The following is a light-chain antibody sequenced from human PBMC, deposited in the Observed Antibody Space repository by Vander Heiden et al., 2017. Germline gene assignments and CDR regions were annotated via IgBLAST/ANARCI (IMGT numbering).Light chain of an antibody. CDR1: QSISSY. CDR2: AAS. V-gene: IGKV1-39*01. Sequence: ASVGDRVTITCRASQSISSYLNWYQQKPGKAPKLLIYAASSLQSGVPSRFSGSGSGTDFTLTISSLQPEDFATYYCQQSYSTPWTFGQGTKVEIK. J-gene: IGKJ1*01. CDR3: QQSYSTPWT.